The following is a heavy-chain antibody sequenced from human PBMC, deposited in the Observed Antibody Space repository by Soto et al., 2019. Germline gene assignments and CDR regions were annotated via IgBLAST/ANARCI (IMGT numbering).Heavy chain of an antibody. CDR3: ARGAQGFFPVSGIYFYFDH. D-gene: IGHD3-22*01. CDR1: GYIFTDHL. J-gene: IGHJ4*02. CDR2: VHPDSGGT. V-gene: IGHV1-2*02. Sequence: ASVKVSCKTSGYIFTDHLIHWVRQSPGQGLQWVGWVHPDSGGTNVAQAFQDRVTMTADTSITTAYMDLARLRPDDTAIFYCARGAQGFFPVSGIYFYFDHWGQGTPVTAPQ.